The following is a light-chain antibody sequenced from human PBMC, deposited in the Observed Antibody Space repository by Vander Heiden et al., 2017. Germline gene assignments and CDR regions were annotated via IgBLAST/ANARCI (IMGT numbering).Light chain of an antibody. V-gene: IGKV3-11*01. Sequence: EIVLTQSPVTLSLSPGERATLSCRASQSVSSFLAWYQQRPGQAPRLLIYDASNRATGIPARFSGSGSGTDFTLTISSVEPEDSAVYYCQQCRVWPITFGQRTRLEIK. J-gene: IGKJ5*01. CDR1: QSVSSF. CDR3: QQCRVWPIT. CDR2: DAS.